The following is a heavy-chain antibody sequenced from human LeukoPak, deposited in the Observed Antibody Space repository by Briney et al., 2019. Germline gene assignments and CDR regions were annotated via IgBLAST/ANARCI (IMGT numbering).Heavy chain of an antibody. D-gene: IGHD5-12*01. CDR1: GYTFTGYY. V-gene: IGHV1-2*02. Sequence: ASVKVSCKASGYTFTGYYMHWVRQAPGQGLEWMGWINPNSGGTNYAQKFQGRVTMTRDTSISTAYMELSRLRSDDTAVYYCAGDEGVATYDGIWFDPWGQGTLVTVSS. CDR3: AGDEGVATYDGIWFDP. CDR2: INPNSGGT. J-gene: IGHJ5*02.